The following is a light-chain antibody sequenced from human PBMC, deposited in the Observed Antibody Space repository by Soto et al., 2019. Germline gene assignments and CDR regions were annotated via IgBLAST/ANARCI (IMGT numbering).Light chain of an antibody. V-gene: IGKV1-39*01. CDR3: QQSYSAPVT. Sequence: DIQMTQSPSSLSASIGDRVTITCRASQSISSYLNWFQQKPGEAPKLLIQAASSLQSGVPSRFSGGGSGTDFTLTINSLQPEEFAVYYCQQSYSAPVTFGQGTKL. CDR1: QSISSY. J-gene: IGKJ2*01. CDR2: AAS.